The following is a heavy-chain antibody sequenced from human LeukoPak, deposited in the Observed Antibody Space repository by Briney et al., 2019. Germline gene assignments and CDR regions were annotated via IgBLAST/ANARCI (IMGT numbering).Heavy chain of an antibody. Sequence: ASVTVSCTASGYTFTGYYMHWVRQAPGQGLEWMGWINPNSGGTNYAQKFQGRVTMTRDTSISTAYMELSRLRSDDTAVYYCAFQYGDYWYFDLWGRGTLVTVSS. D-gene: IGHD4-17*01. CDR1: GYTFTGYY. J-gene: IGHJ2*01. CDR2: INPNSGGT. V-gene: IGHV1-2*02. CDR3: AFQYGDYWYFDL.